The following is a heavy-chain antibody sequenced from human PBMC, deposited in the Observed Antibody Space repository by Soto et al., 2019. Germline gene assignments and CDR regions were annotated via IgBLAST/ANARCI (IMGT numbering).Heavy chain of an antibody. D-gene: IGHD5-12*01. CDR2: IIPIFGTA. CDR1: GGTFSSYA. CDR3: ARVGARWLQLLGWFDH. V-gene: IGHV1-69*06. Sequence: QVQLVQSGAEVKKPGSSVKVSCKASGGTFSSYAISWVRQAPGQGLEWMGGIIPIFGTANYAQKFQGRGTITADKSTSTAYMELSSLRSEDTAVYYCARVGARWLQLLGWFDHWGQGTLVTVSS. J-gene: IGHJ5*02.